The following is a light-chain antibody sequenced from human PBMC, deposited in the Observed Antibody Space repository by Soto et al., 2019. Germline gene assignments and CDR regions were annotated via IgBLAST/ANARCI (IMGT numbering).Light chain of an antibody. CDR1: SRDVGVFNY. CDR2: EVT. J-gene: IGLJ3*02. V-gene: IGLV2-14*03. Sequence: QSALTQPASVSGSPGQSITISCTGTSRDVGVFNYVSWYQQHPGRVPRLLIYEVTHRPSGVSDRFSGSKSGNTASLTISRLRPEDESTYFCSAYATSSTWVCGGGTKLTVL. CDR3: SAYATSSTWV.